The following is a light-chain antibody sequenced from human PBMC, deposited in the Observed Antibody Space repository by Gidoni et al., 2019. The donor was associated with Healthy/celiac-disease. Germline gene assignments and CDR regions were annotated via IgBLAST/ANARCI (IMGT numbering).Light chain of an antibody. CDR1: QSLLHSNGYNY. Sequence: DIVMTQSPHSVPVTPGEPASISCRSSQSLLHSNGYNYLDWYLQKPGQSPQLLIYLGSNRASGVPDRFSGSGSGTDFTLKISRVEAEDVGVYYCMQALQTPWTFGQGTKVEIK. CDR2: LGS. J-gene: IGKJ1*01. V-gene: IGKV2-28*01. CDR3: MQALQTPWT.